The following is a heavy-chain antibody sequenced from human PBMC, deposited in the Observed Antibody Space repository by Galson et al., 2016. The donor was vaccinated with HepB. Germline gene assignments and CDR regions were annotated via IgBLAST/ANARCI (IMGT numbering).Heavy chain of an antibody. Sequence: SLRLSCAASGFTFTRYGMHWVRQAPGKGLEWVAVISYDGSNKYYADSVKGRFTISRDNSKNTLDLQMNSLRAEDTAVYYCAKDSLVYAIGHYYGMDVWGQGTTVTVSS. CDR1: GFTFTRYG. CDR2: ISYDGSNK. D-gene: IGHD2-8*01. CDR3: AKDSLVYAIGHYYGMDV. J-gene: IGHJ6*02. V-gene: IGHV3-30*18.